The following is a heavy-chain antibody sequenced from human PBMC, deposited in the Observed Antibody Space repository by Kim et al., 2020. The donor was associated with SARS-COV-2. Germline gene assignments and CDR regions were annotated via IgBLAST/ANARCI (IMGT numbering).Heavy chain of an antibody. J-gene: IGHJ3*02. Sequence: GGSLRLSCAASGIPFDDNALHWVRQIPGKGLEWVSGISWNSNTIGYADSVKGRFTISRDNAKNSLYLQMNSLRPEDTALYYCAIFGGDVGVTAFDIWGQGTMVTVSS. CDR2: ISWNSNTI. CDR1: GIPFDDNA. V-gene: IGHV3-9*01. CDR3: AIFGGDVGVTAFDI. D-gene: IGHD3-3*01.